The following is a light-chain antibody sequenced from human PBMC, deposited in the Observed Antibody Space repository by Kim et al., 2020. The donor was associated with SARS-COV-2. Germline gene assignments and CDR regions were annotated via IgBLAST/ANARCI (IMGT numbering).Light chain of an antibody. Sequence: SYELTQPPSVSVSPGQTASITCSGDKLGDKYACWYQQKPGQSPVLVIYQDSKRPSGIPERFSGSNSGNTATLTISGTQAMEEADYYCQAWDRSTGVFGT. CDR3: QAWDRSTGV. CDR2: QDS. J-gene: IGLJ1*01. V-gene: IGLV3-1*01. CDR1: KLGDKY.